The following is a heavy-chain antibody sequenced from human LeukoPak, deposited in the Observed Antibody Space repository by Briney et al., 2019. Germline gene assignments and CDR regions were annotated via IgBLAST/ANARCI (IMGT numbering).Heavy chain of an antibody. CDR3: TRDRGAYNLYDY. D-gene: IGHD1-1*01. CDR1: GFTFGDYA. J-gene: IGHJ4*02. CDR2: IRSKAYGETA. V-gene: IGHV3-49*03. Sequence: PGGSLRASCTASGFTFGDYAMSWIRQAPGKGLEWVGFIRSKAYGETADYAASVKGRFTISRDDSKAIAYLQMNSLKTEDTAVYHCTRDRGAYNLYDYWGQGTLVTVSS.